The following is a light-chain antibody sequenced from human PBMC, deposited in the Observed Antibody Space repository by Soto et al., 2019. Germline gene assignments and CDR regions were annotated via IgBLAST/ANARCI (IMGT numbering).Light chain of an antibody. V-gene: IGKV1-39*01. CDR2: AAS. CDR1: QSIGTS. Sequence: DIQMTQSPSSLSASVGDRVTISCRASQSIGTSINWYQQKPREAPKPLIFAASTVQSGVPSRISGSGSGTEFTLTISSLQPEDFATYYCQQSHSMPWTFGPGTEVGIK. CDR3: QQSHSMPWT. J-gene: IGKJ1*01.